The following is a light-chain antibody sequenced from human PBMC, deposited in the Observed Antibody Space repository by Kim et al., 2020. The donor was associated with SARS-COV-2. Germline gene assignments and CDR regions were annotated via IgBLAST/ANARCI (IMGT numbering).Light chain of an antibody. CDR2: WAS. CDR1: QSNLCSPNNKNY. CDR3: QQYCSTWT. Sequence: ERATINCESRQSNLCSPNNKNYLAWYQQKSRQPPKLLISWASTRESGVPDRFTGSGSGTDFTLAISSLQAEDVAVYYCQQYCSTWTFGQGTKLEI. V-gene: IGKV4-1*01. J-gene: IGKJ2*01.